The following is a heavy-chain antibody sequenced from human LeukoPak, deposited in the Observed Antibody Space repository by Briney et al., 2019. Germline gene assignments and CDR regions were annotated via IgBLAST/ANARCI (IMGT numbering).Heavy chain of an antibody. CDR2: MSYSGSS. V-gene: IGHV4-39*02. Sequence: PSETLSHTCTVAGGSISNRDYFWGWIRQPPGKGLEWIGCMSYSGSSYYDPSLKSRVAISLDTSRNLFSLNLKSVTAADTAVYYCARMRTGSTEFFDNWGQGTLVTVSS. CDR1: GGSISNRDYF. CDR3: ARMRTGSTEFFDN. D-gene: IGHD1-7*01. J-gene: IGHJ4*02.